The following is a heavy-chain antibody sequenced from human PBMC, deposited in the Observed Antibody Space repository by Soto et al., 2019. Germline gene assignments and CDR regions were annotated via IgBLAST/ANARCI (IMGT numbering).Heavy chain of an antibody. D-gene: IGHD2-2*01. Sequence: ASVKVSCKASGYTFTGYYMHWVRQAPGQGLEWIGWINPNSGDTNYAQKFQGRVTMTRDMSISTAYMELSRLRSDDTAVYYCAARGSRDYYMDVSGKGTTVTVSS. CDR1: GYTFTGYY. CDR2: INPNSGDT. CDR3: AARGSRDYYMDV. J-gene: IGHJ6*03. V-gene: IGHV1-2*02.